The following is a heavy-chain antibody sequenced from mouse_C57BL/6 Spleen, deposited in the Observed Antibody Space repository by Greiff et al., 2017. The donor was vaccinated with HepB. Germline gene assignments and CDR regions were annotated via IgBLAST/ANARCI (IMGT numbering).Heavy chain of an antibody. J-gene: IGHJ2*01. D-gene: IGHD1-1*01. CDR3: ARESYYYGSSYFDY. V-gene: IGHV5-16*01. CDR2: INYDGSST. CDR1: GFTFSDYY. Sequence: EVQVVESAGGLVQPGSSMKLSCTASGFTFSDYYMAWVRQVPEKGLEWVANINYDGSSTYYLDSLKSRFIISRDNAKNILYLQMSSLKSEDTATYYCARESYYYGSSYFDYWGQGTTLTVSS.